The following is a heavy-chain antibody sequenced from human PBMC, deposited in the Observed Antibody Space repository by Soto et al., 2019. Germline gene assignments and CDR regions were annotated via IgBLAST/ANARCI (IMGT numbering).Heavy chain of an antibody. V-gene: IGHV4-59*01. Sequence: RSVTQSLMCPLSGGSIGCYYWILIRPPPGKGLEWIGYIYYSGSTNYNPSLKSRVTISVDTSKNQFSLKLSSVTAADTAVYYCARGSMVRGPSPFDHWGQGTPVTGSS. CDR3: ARGSMVRGPSPFDH. D-gene: IGHD3-10*01. CDR1: GGSIGCYY. J-gene: IGHJ4*02. CDR2: IYYSGST.